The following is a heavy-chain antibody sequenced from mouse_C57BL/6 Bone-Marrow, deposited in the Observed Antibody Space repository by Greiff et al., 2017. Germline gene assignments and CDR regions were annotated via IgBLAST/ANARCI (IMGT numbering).Heavy chain of an antibody. CDR3: ARDWDYFDY. D-gene: IGHD4-1*01. J-gene: IGHJ2*01. CDR1: GYTFTDYY. CDR2: INPNNGGT. Sequence: VQLQQSGPELVKPGASVKISCKASGYTFTDYYMNWVKPSRGKSLEWIGDINPNNGGTSYNQKFKGKATLTVDKSSSTAYMELRSLTSEDSAVYYCARDWDYFDYWGQGTTLTVSS. V-gene: IGHV1-26*01.